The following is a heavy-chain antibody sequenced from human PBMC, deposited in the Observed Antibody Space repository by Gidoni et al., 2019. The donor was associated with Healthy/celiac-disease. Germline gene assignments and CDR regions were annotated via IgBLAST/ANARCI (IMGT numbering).Heavy chain of an antibody. D-gene: IGHD3-3*01. Sequence: QVQLVASGGGVVQPGRSLRLSCAASGFTFSSYGMHWVRQAPGKVLEWVAVLWYGGSNKYYAASVKGRFTISRDNSKNTLYLQMNSLRAEDTAVYYCARDDTIFGVGNFDYWGQGTLVTVSS. J-gene: IGHJ4*02. CDR3: ARDDTIFGVGNFDY. V-gene: IGHV3-33*01. CDR1: GFTFSSYG. CDR2: LWYGGSNK.